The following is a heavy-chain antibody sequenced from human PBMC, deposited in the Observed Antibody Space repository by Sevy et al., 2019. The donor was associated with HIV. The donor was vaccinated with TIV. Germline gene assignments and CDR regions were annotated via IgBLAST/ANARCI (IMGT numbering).Heavy chain of an antibody. D-gene: IGHD2-15*01. J-gene: IGHJ4*02. V-gene: IGHV3-21*01. CDR1: GFTFSSDS. Sequence: GGSLRLSCAASGFTFSSDSMNWVRQAPGKGLEWVSSISSSSIYIYYADSVKGRFTISRDNAKNSLYLQMNSLRAEDTAVYYCARDPGFYCSGGSCYPRYYFDYWGQGTLVTVSS. CDR2: ISSSSIYI. CDR3: ARDPGFYCSGGSCYPRYYFDY.